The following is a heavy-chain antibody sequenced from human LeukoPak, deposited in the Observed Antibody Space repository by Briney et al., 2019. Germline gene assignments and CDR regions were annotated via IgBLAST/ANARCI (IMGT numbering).Heavy chain of an antibody. D-gene: IGHD3-10*01. CDR2: LKQDGSEK. CDR3: ANFILS. Sequence: GGSLRLSCAASGFTFSNYWMHWVRQAPGKGLEWGANLKQDGSEKYYVDSVKGRFTISRDNAKNSLYLQMNSLRAEDTAVYYCANFILSWGQGTLVTVSS. V-gene: IGHV3-7*01. CDR1: GFTFSNYW. J-gene: IGHJ4*02.